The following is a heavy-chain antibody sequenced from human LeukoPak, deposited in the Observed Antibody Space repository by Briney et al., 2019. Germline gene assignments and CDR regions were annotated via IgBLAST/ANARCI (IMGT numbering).Heavy chain of an antibody. CDR1: GFTFSKYV. CDR3: ARGGIASDGSGSFDY. Sequence: GGSLRLSCAASGFTFSKYVMHWVRQAPGKGLEWVAVIWYDGSNRYYEDSVKGRFTISRDKSKNTLYLQMNSLRAEDTAVYYCARGGIASDGSGSFDYWGQGILVTVLS. V-gene: IGHV3-33*01. CDR2: IWYDGSNR. J-gene: IGHJ4*02. D-gene: IGHD3-10*01.